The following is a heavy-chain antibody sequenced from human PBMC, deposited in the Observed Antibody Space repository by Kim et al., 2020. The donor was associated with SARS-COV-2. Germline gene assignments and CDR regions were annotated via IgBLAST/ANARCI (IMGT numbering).Heavy chain of an antibody. J-gene: IGHJ6*02. Sequence: GGSLRLSCAASGFTFSSYGMHWVRQAPGKGLEWVAVIWYDGSNKYYADSVKGRFTISRDNSKNTLYLQMNSLRAEVTAVYYCARDRVGMDVWGQGTTVTVSS. D-gene: IGHD3-10*01. CDR1: GFTFSSYG. V-gene: IGHV3-33*01. CDR2: IWYDGSNK. CDR3: ARDRVGMDV.